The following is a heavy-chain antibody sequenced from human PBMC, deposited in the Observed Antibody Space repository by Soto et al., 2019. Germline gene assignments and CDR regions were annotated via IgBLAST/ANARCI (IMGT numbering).Heavy chain of an antibody. CDR2: ISSTTNYI. CDR3: ARESEDLTSNFDY. CDR1: GFIFTRYS. J-gene: IGHJ4*02. V-gene: IGHV3-21*06. Sequence: GGSLRLSCAASGFIFTRYSMNWVRQAPGKGLEWVSSISSTTNYIYYGDSMKGRFTISRDNAKNSLYLEMNSLRAEDTAVYYCARESEDLTSNFDYWGQVPLVTFSS.